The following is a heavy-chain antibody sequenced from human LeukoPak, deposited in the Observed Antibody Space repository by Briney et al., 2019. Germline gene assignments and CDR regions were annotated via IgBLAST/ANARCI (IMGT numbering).Heavy chain of an antibody. J-gene: IGHJ5*02. D-gene: IGHD5/OR15-5a*01. V-gene: IGHV3-23*01. Sequence: PGGSLRLSCTASGFTFGDYAMTWVRQAPGKGLEWVSSITGSGAGTSYGDSVKGRFTISRDNSKNTLNLQMDSLRADDTAVYYCGKGPGYSVYDNLPHHWGQGTLVTVSS. CDR3: GKGPGYSVYDNLPHH. CDR1: GFTFGDYA. CDR2: ITGSGAGT.